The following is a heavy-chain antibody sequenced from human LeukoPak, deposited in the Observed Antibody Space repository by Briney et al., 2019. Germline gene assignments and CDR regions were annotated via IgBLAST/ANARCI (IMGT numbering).Heavy chain of an antibody. J-gene: IGHJ4*02. CDR3: AREARIAARKKGFDY. Sequence: SETLSLTCTVSGDSIRRSTYYWGWIRQPPGKGLEWIGSIYESGSAYYNPSLKSRVTISVDTSKNQFSLKLSSVTAADTAVYYCAREARIAARKKGFDYWSQGTLATVSS. CDR2: IYESGSA. D-gene: IGHD6-6*01. CDR1: GDSIRRSTYY. V-gene: IGHV4-39*02.